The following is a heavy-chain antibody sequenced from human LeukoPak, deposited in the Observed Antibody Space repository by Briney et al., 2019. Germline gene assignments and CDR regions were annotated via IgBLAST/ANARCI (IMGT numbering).Heavy chain of an antibody. CDR2: INHSGST. D-gene: IGHD6-13*01. J-gene: IGHJ1*01. CDR1: GGSFSGYY. CDR3: ARRWYSSSWYAYFQH. V-gene: IGHV4-34*01. Sequence: SAPLSLTCAVYGGSFSGYYWSWIRQPPGKGLEWIGEINHSGSTNYNPSLKSRVTISVDTSKNHLSLKLSSVTAADTAVYYCARRWYSSSWYAYFQHWGQGTLVTVSS.